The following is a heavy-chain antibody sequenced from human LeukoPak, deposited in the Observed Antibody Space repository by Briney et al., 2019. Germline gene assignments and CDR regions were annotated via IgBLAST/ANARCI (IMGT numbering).Heavy chain of an antibody. CDR3: ARPPSITSPYYGLDV. Sequence: PGGSLRLSCAASGFTCSSYDMNWVRQAPGKGLELVSYISSSGSSIYYADSVKGRFTISRDNAKNSLCLQMNSLRVEDTAVYYCARPPSITSPYYGLDVWGQGTTVTVSS. V-gene: IGHV3-48*03. CDR1: GFTCSSYD. J-gene: IGHJ6*02. CDR2: ISSSGSSI. D-gene: IGHD3-3*01.